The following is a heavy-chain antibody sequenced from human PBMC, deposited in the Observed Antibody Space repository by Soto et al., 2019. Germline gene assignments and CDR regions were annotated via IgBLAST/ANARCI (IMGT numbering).Heavy chain of an antibody. D-gene: IGHD6-6*01. CDR3: ARTSIAARDYYYYGMDV. J-gene: IGHJ6*02. Sequence: SETLSLTCTVSGGSISSYYWSWIRQPPGKGLEWIGYIYYSGSTNYNPSLKSRVTISVDTSKNQFSLKLSSVTAADTAVYYCARTSIAARDYYYYGMDVWGQGTTVTVSS. V-gene: IGHV4-59*01. CDR2: IYYSGST. CDR1: GGSISSYY.